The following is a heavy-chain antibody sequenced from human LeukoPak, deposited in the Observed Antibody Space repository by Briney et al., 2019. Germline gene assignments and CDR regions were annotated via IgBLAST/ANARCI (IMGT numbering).Heavy chain of an antibody. V-gene: IGHV3-53*01. D-gene: IGHD4-17*01. J-gene: IGHJ4*02. Sequence: GGSLTLACSLSGLSVSDNYVSWVRRAPGRGLQWVSIIYPNTNTNNAASVKGRVTISRDNSKNTIYLEIDSLTAEDTAVYYCARTNPVYGDYDYWGLGTLVTVYS. CDR2: IYPNTNT. CDR3: ARTNPVYGDYDY. CDR1: GLSVSDNY.